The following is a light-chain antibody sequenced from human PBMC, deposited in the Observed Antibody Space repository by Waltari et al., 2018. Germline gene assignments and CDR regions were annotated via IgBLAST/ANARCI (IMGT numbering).Light chain of an antibody. J-gene: IGKJ1*01. CDR3: QQYNYWPWT. CDR2: STS. V-gene: IGKV3D-15*01. Sequence: EIVMTQSPATLSVSPGESATLSCSASPSLSSTFAWYQQQPGQSPRLLIYSTSTRATVIPARFSGIWSGTEFTLTISSLHSEDFAIYYCQQYNYWPWTFGQGTRVEIK. CDR1: PSLSST.